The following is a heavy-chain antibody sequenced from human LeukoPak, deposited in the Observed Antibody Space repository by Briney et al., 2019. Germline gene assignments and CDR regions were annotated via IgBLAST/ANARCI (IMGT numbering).Heavy chain of an antibody. CDR1: GFPFSDFS. D-gene: IGHD2-8*01. CDR3: AKQSYARSLGE. J-gene: IGHJ4*02. CDR2: TNSGGAST. V-gene: IGHV3-23*01. Sequence: GGSLRLSCATSGFPFSDFSMSWVRQAPGKGLEWISTTNSGGASTYYAESVKGRFTISRDNSKNTLYLQMSSLRVEDTAVYYCAKQSYARSLGEGGPGTLVSVSS.